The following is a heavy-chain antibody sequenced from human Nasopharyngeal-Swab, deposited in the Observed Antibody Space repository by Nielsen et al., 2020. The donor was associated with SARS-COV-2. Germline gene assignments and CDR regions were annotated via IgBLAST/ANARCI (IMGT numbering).Heavy chain of an antibody. V-gene: IGHV3-11*05. CDR3: ARDLARGYYGMDV. D-gene: IGHD3-10*01. Sequence: GESLKISCAASGFTFSDYYMSWIRQAPGKGLEWVSYISSSSSYTNYADSVKSRFTISRDNAKNSLYLQMNSLRAEDTAVYYCARDLARGYYGMDVWGQGTTVTVSS. CDR1: GFTFSDYY. J-gene: IGHJ6*02. CDR2: ISSSSSYT.